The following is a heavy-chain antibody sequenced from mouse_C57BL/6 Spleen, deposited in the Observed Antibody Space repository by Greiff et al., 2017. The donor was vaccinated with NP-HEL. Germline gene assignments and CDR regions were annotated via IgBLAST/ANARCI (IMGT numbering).Heavy chain of an antibody. V-gene: IGHV1-53*01. Sequence: VQLQQSGTELVKPGASVKLSCKASGYTFTSYWMHWVKQRPGQGLEWIGNINPSNGGTNYNEKFKSKATLTVDKSSSTAYMQLSSLTSEDSAVYYGARRGNYNFYFDYWGRGTTLTVSS. CDR3: ARRGNYNFYFDY. CDR2: INPSNGGT. D-gene: IGHD2-1*01. J-gene: IGHJ2*01. CDR1: GYTFTSYW.